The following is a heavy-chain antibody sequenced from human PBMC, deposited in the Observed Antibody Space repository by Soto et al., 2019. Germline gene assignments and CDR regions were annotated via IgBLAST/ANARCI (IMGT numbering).Heavy chain of an antibody. Sequence: ASVKVSCKASGYTFTSYDINWVRQATGQGLEWMGWMNPNSGNTGYAQKFQGRVTMTRNTSISTAYMELSSLRSEDTAVYYCARGGIVATIWRAYYYYYYMDVWGKGTTVTVSS. CDR1: GYTFTSYD. V-gene: IGHV1-8*01. CDR2: MNPNSGNT. CDR3: ARGGIVATIWRAYYYYYYMDV. D-gene: IGHD5-12*01. J-gene: IGHJ6*03.